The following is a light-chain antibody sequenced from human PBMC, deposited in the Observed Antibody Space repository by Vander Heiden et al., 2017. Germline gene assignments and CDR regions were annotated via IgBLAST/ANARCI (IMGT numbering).Light chain of an antibody. CDR2: SNN. Sequence: QSVLTQPCSSSGTPGQRVTIPCSGRSSNIGITTVNWYPQLPGKPPRLLIYSNNQRPSGVPGRFSGSRSGTSASLAISGLRSEDEDDYYCAAWDGSLNGPVFGGGTKLTVL. CDR3: AAWDGSLNGPV. CDR1: SSNIGITT. J-gene: IGLJ3*02. V-gene: IGLV1-44*01.